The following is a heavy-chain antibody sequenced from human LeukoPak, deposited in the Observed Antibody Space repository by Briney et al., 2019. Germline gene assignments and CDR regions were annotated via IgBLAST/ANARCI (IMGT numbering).Heavy chain of an antibody. CDR3: ARGQFQRDY. Sequence: SETLSLTCAVYGGSFSGYYWNWIRQPPGKGLEWIGEINHSGRTKYNPSLKSRVTISVDTSKNQFSQILSSVTAADTAVYYCARGQFQRDYWGQGTLVTVSS. J-gene: IGHJ4*02. D-gene: IGHD5-24*01. CDR1: GGSFSGYY. V-gene: IGHV4-34*01. CDR2: INHSGRT.